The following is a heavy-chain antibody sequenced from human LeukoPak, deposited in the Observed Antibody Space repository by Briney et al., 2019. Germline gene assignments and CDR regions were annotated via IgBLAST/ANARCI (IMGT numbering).Heavy chain of an antibody. V-gene: IGHV3-23*01. D-gene: IGHD7-27*01. CDR3: AKGESNWDYYFDY. Sequence: PGGSLRLSCAASGFTFSSYSMNWVRQAPGKGLEWVSAISSSGGSTYYADSVKGRFTISRDNSKNTLFLQMNSLRAEDTAVYYCAKGESNWDYYFDYWGQGTLVTVSS. J-gene: IGHJ4*02. CDR2: ISSSGGST. CDR1: GFTFSSYS.